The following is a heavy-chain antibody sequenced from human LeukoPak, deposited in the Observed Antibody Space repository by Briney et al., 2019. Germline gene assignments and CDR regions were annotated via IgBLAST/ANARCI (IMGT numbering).Heavy chain of an antibody. D-gene: IGHD4-17*01. CDR1: GFTLSSYA. CDR3: AKVRQFYGDFDY. V-gene: IGHV3-23*01. CDR2: ISGSGGST. Sequence: PGGSLRLSCAASGFTLSSYAMSWVRQAPGKGLEWVSAISGSGGSTYYADSVKGRFTIPRDNSKNTLYLQMNSLRAEDTAVYYCAKVRQFYGDFDYWGQGTLVTVSS. J-gene: IGHJ4*02.